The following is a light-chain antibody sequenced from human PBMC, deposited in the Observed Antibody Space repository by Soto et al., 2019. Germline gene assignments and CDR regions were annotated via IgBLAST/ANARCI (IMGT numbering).Light chain of an antibody. CDR3: GSHVGGSSWV. J-gene: IGLJ3*02. CDR1: SGDVGAYDR. Sequence: QSALTQPRSVSGSPGQSVTISFTGTSGDVGAYDRVSWYQHHPTKAPKLIIYDVTNRPSGVPYRCSGSKSGSTSSLTISGLKAEDEADYYCGSHVGGSSWVFGGGTKLTV. CDR2: DVT. V-gene: IGLV2-11*01.